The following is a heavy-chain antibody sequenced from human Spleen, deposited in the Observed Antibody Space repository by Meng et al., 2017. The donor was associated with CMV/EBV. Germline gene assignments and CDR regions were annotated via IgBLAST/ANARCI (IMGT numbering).Heavy chain of an antibody. V-gene: IGHV3-66*01. Sequence: GESLKISCAASGFTVSSNYMSWVRQAPGKGLEWVSVIYSGGSTDYADSVKGRFTISRDNVQNTLYLQMSSLRAEDTAIYYCVRSLGDQFYYYGMDVWGRGTTVTVSS. D-gene: IGHD3-16*01. CDR3: VRSLGDQFYYYGMDV. CDR1: GFTVSSNY. CDR2: IYSGGST. J-gene: IGHJ6*02.